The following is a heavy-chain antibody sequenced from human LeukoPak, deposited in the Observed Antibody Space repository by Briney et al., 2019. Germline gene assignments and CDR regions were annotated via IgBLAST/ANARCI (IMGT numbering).Heavy chain of an antibody. CDR1: GYSFNAYW. CDR3: ARLVGISLKAFDF. Sequence: GESLKISCKGSGYSFNAYWIAWVRQMPGKGLEWMGIIYPGDSDTRYSPSFQGQVTISADKSISTAYLHWSSLKASDTAMYYCARLVGISLKAFDFWGQGTMVTVSS. J-gene: IGHJ3*01. D-gene: IGHD3-10*01. V-gene: IGHV5-51*01. CDR2: IYPGDSDT.